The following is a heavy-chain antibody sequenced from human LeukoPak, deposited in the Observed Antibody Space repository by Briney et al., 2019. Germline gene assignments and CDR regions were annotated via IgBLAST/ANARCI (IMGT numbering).Heavy chain of an antibody. CDR1: GGSISSGSYY. CDR3: ASGTGITLVRGVLMGGYFDY. J-gene: IGHJ4*02. CDR2: IYTSGST. Sequence: PSETLSLTCTVSGGSISSGSYYWSWIRQPAGKGLEWIGRIYTSGSTNYNPSLKSRVTISVDTSKNQFSLKLRSVTAADTAMYYCASGTGITLVRGVLMGGYFDYWGQGLLVIVSA. D-gene: IGHD3-10*01. V-gene: IGHV4-61*02.